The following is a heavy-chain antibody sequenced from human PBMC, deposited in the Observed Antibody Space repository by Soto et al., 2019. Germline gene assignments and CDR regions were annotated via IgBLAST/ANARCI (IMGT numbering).Heavy chain of an antibody. Sequence: SETLSLTCTVSGGSISSSSYYWGWFRQPPGKGLEWIGRIYYSGSPSYTPSLKSRVTTSVDPSKNQYPLKLSSVTAADTAVYYCARLVYASSGYRPGWGQGTLVTVSS. CDR2: IYYSGSP. CDR3: ARLVYASSGYRPG. J-gene: IGHJ4*02. V-gene: IGHV4-39*01. CDR1: GGSISSSSYY. D-gene: IGHD3-22*01.